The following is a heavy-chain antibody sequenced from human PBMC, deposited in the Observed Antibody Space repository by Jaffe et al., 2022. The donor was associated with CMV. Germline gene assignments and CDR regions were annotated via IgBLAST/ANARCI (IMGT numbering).Heavy chain of an antibody. J-gene: IGHJ4*02. CDR2: IKSKTDGGTT. V-gene: IGHV3-15*01. Sequence: EVQLVESGGGLVKPGGSLRLSCAASGFTFSNAWMSWVRQAPGKGLEWVGRIKSKTDGGTTDYAAPVKGRFTISRDDSKNTLYLQMNSLKTEDTAVYYCTTWIVVVVAGFRFDYWGQGTLVTVSS. CDR1: GFTFSNAW. D-gene: IGHD2-15*01. CDR3: TTWIVVVVAGFRFDY.